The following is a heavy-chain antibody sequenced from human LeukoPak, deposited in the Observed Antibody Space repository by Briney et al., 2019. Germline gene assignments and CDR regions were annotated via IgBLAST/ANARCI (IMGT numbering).Heavy chain of an antibody. CDR3: ARAETSITIFGVVPYYFDY. Sequence: PSETLSLTCTVSGGSISSGGYYWSWIRQHPGKGLEWIVYIYYSGSTYYNPSLKSRVTISVDTSKNQFSLKLSSVTAADTAVYYCARAETSITIFGVVPYYFDYWGQGTLVTVSS. J-gene: IGHJ4*02. CDR2: IYYSGST. V-gene: IGHV4-31*03. CDR1: GGSISSGGYY. D-gene: IGHD3-3*01.